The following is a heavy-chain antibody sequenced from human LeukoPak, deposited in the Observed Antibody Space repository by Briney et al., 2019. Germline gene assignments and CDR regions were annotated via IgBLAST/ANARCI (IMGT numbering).Heavy chain of an antibody. V-gene: IGHV1-8*01. J-gene: IGHJ6*02. CDR2: MNPNSGNT. CDR1: GYTFTSYD. CDR3: ATAVTKCGGVIRYYYYYGMDV. Sequence: GASVKVSCKASGYTFTSYDINWVRQATGQGLEWMGWMNPNSGNTGYAQKFPGRVTMTRNTSISTAYMEMSSLRSEHTAVYYAATAVTKCGGVIRYYYYYGMDVWGQGTTVTVSS. D-gene: IGHD3-16*02.